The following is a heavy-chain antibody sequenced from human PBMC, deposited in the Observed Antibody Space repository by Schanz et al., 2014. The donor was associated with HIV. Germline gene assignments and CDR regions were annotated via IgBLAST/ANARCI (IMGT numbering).Heavy chain of an antibody. D-gene: IGHD3-22*01. V-gene: IGHV3-9*01. CDR1: AFTFTDYA. Sequence: EVQLVESGGGLVQPGGSLRLSCAASAFTFTDYAMHWVRQVPGKGLEWVAGISWHGYTVGYADSVKGRFTISRDNGRNSLYLQMNSLRPEDTALYYCAKDIFYDSSGLNPGWGSFDTWGQGTLVTVSS. J-gene: IGHJ3*02. CDR3: AKDIFYDSSGLNPGWGSFDT. CDR2: ISWHGYTV.